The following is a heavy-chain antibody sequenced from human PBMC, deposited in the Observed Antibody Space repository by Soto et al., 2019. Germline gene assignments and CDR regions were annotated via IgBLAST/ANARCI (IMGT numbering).Heavy chain of an antibody. CDR3: ARRWGRTFDY. V-gene: IGHV4-59*08. Sequence: QVQLQESGPGLVKPSETLSLTCTVSGGSISSYYWSWIRQPPGKGLEWIGYIYYSGSTNYNPSLKSRVTLSVDTSKSLFSRKLSSVTAAETAVYYGARRWGRTFDYWGQGTLVTVSS. J-gene: IGHJ4*02. CDR1: GGSISSYY. CDR2: IYYSGST. D-gene: IGHD7-27*01.